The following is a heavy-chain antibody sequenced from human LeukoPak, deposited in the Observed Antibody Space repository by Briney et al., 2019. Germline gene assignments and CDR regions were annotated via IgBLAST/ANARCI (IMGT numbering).Heavy chain of an antibody. CDR2: IYYSGST. D-gene: IGHD3-10*01. CDR1: GVSISSYY. V-gene: IGHV4-59*01. Sequence: SETLSLTCTVSGVSISSYYWSWIRQPPGKGLEWIGYIYYSGSTNYNPSLKSRVTISVDTSKNQFSLKLSSVTAADTAVYYCARGGYYGSGKVWFDPWGQGTLVTVSS. J-gene: IGHJ5*02. CDR3: ARGGYYGSGKVWFDP.